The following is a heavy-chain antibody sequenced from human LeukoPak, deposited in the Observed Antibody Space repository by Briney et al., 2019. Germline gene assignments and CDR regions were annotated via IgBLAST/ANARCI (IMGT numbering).Heavy chain of an antibody. D-gene: IGHD2-15*01. J-gene: IGHJ4*02. Sequence: PGGSLGLSCAASGVTFSNYTMSWVRQAPGKGLEWVSNISGSGRGGATYYADSVKGRFTISRDNSKNTLYLQMNSLRAEDTAVYYCAKSGLNRFDYWGQGTLVTVSS. CDR3: AKSGLNRFDY. V-gene: IGHV3-23*01. CDR2: ISGSGRGGAT. CDR1: GVTFSNYT.